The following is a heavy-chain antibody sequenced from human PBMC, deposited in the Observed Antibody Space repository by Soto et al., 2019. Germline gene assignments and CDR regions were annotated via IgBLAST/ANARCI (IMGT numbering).Heavy chain of an antibody. CDR3: ATRYPEPDRGYYYMDV. CDR1: DGSISSYY. J-gene: IGHJ6*03. Sequence: SETLSLTCTVSDGSISSYYWSWIRQPPGNGLEWIGYIYYSGSTNYNPSLKSRVTISVDTSKNQFSLKLSSVTAADTAVYYCATRYPEPDRGYYYMDVWGKGTTVTVSS. V-gene: IGHV4-59*08. CDR2: IYYSGST. D-gene: IGHD3-10*01.